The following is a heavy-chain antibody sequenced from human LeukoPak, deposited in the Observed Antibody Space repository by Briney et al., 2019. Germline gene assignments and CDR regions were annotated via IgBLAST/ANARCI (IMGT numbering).Heavy chain of an antibody. V-gene: IGHV4-39*01. CDR3: ANAGTAYFNNWFDP. Sequence: RPSETLSLTCSVSGASISSTRYYWGWIRQPPGKGLEWIGSIYYSGTTYYSPSLKSRVTISVDTSKNQFSLRLSSVTAADTAVYYCANAGTAYFNNWFDPWGQGTLVTVSS. CDR2: IYYSGTT. J-gene: IGHJ5*02. D-gene: IGHD2-21*01. CDR1: GASISSTRYY.